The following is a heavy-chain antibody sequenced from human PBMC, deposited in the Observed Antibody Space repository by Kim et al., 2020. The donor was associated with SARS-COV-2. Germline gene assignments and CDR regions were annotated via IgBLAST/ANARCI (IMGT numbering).Heavy chain of an antibody. V-gene: IGHV3-73*01. CDR1: GFTFSGSA. D-gene: IGHD6-19*01. CDR3: TRPGSSGWSSSGYYYYGMDV. Sequence: GGSLRLSCAASGFTFSGSAMHWVRQASGKGLEWVGRIRSKANSYATAYAASVKGRFTISRDDSKNTAYLQMNSLKTEDTAVYYCTRPGSSGWSSSGYYYYGMDVWGQGTTVTVSS. CDR2: IRSKANSYAT. J-gene: IGHJ6*02.